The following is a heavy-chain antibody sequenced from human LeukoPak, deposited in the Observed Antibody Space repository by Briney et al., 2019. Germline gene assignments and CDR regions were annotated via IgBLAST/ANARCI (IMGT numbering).Heavy chain of an antibody. V-gene: IGHV1-69*05. CDR1: GGTFSSYA. J-gene: IGHJ4*02. CDR2: IIPIFGTA. Sequence: SVKVSCKASGGTFSSYAISWVRQAPGQGLEWMGRIIPIFGTANYAQKFQGRATITTDESTSTAYMELSSLRSEDTAVYYCAADYYDSSGYYNWGQGTLVTVSS. CDR3: AADYYDSSGYYN. D-gene: IGHD3-22*01.